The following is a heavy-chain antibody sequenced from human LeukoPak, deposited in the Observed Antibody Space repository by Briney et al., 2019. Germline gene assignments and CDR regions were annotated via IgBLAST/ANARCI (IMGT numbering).Heavy chain of an antibody. J-gene: IGHJ4*02. CDR3: ARDTPYSYGYGYFDY. D-gene: IGHD5-18*01. V-gene: IGHV4-39*07. Sequence: SETLSLTCTVSGSSISSSSYYWGWIRQPPGKGLEWIGSIYYSGSTNYNPSLKSRVTISVDTSKNQFSLKLSSVTAADTAVYYCARDTPYSYGYGYFDYWGQGTLVTVSS. CDR2: IYYSGST. CDR1: GSSISSSSYY.